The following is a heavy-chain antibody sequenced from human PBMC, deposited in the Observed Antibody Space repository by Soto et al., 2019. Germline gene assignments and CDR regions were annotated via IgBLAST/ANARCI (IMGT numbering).Heavy chain of an antibody. Sequence: PGGSLRLSCAASGFTFGSYAMSWVRQAPGKGLEWVSAISGSGGSTYYADSVKGRSTISRDNSKNTLYLQMNSLRAEDTAVYYCGRSSGLNWFDPWGQGTLVTVSS. J-gene: IGHJ5*02. CDR2: ISGSGGST. D-gene: IGHD6-19*01. CDR3: GRSSGLNWFDP. CDR1: GFTFGSYA. V-gene: IGHV3-23*01.